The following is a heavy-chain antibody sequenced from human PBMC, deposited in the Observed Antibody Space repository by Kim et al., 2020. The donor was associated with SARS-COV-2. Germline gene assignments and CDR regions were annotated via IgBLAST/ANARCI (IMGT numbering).Heavy chain of an antibody. D-gene: IGHD1-26*01. CDR3: AKDEGWELLTDSYPEYYFDY. V-gene: IGHV3-23*01. CDR2: ISGSGGST. CDR1: GFTFSSYA. J-gene: IGHJ4*02. Sequence: GGSLRLSCAASGFTFSSYAMSWVRQAPGKGLEWVSAISGSGGSTYYADSVKGRFTISRDNSKNTLYLQMNSLRAEDTAVYYCAKDEGWELLTDSYPEYYFDYWGQGTLVTVSS.